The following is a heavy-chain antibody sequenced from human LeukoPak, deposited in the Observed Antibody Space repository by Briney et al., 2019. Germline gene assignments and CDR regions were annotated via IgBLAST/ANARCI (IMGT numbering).Heavy chain of an antibody. J-gene: IGHJ4*02. CDR2: ISDDSKYI. CDR1: GFTFSSHS. CDR3: ARDRAGGSGIMAYDY. Sequence: GGSLRLSCAASGFTFSSHSMNWVRQAPGKGLEWVSSISDDSKYIYYADSVKGRFSISRDNAKRSLYLQMNSLRAEDTAVYYCARDRAGGSGIMAYDYWGQGTLVTVSS. V-gene: IGHV3-21*01. D-gene: IGHD3-10*01.